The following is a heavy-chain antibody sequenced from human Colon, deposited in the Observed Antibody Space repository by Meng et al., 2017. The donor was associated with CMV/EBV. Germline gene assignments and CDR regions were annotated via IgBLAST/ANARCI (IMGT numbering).Heavy chain of an antibody. CDR2: IYQSGNT. D-gene: IGHD2-2*01. CDR3: ARTGAVLRYCSSTSCHLRDYYYGMDV. CDR1: GYSISSGYY. V-gene: IGHV4-38-2*02. Sequence: SETLSLTCSVSGYSISSGYYWGWIRQPPGKGLEWIGTIYQSGNTYYNPSLKSRVTISVDTSKNQFSLKLSSVTAADTAVYYCARTGAVLRYCSSTSCHLRDYYYGMDVWGQGTTVTVSS. J-gene: IGHJ6*02.